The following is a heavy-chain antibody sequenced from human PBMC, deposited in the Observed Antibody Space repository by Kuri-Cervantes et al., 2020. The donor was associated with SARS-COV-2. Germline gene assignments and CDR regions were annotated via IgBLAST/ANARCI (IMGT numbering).Heavy chain of an antibody. V-gene: IGHV3-48*03. D-gene: IGHD5-18*01. CDR3: AREYTAIYYFDL. CDR2: ISSSGSTI. Sequence: LSLTCAASGFTFSSYAMSWVRQAPGKGLEWVSYISSSGSTIYYADSVKGRFTISRDNAKNSLYLQMNSLRAEDTAVYYCAREYTAIYYFDLWGRGTLVTVSS. J-gene: IGHJ2*01. CDR1: GFTFSSYA.